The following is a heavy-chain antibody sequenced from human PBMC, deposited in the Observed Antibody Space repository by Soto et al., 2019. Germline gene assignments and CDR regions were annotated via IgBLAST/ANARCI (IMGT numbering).Heavy chain of an antibody. D-gene: IGHD3-10*01. J-gene: IGHJ5*01. Sequence: PGGSLRLSCAVSGFTFSSYGIHWVRQAPGKGLEWVAVISFDGKSEYYADSVKGRFTISRDNSKNTLYLQMNSLRAEDTAVYYCAKDPAVGYYGSGSYYNFGWFDSWGQGALVTVSS. CDR3: AKDPAVGYYGSGSYYNFGWFDS. CDR2: ISFDGKSE. CDR1: GFTFSSYG. V-gene: IGHV3-30*18.